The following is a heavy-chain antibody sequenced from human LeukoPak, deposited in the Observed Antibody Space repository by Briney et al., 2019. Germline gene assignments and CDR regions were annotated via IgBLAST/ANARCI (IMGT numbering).Heavy chain of an antibody. CDR1: AYTFTDYY. J-gene: IGHJ4*02. Sequence: ASVKVSCKASAYTFTDYYIHWVRQAPGQGLEWMGRTNPNSGGADYAPKFQGRVSMTRETSIKTAYVELTRLQSDDTAMYYCARVAYGNSATHFDYWGQGTLVTVSS. CDR3: ARVAYGNSATHFDY. CDR2: TNPNSGGA. D-gene: IGHD4-23*01. V-gene: IGHV1-2*06.